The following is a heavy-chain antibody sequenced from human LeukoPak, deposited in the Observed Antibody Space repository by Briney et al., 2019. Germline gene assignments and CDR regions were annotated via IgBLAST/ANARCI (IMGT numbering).Heavy chain of an antibody. D-gene: IGHD6-25*01. CDR3: ARQIPGAASAFDY. V-gene: IGHV3-23*01. CDR2: ISGTTSGT. J-gene: IGHJ4*02. CDR1: GFTFSTCA. Sequence: PGGSLRLSCAASGFTFSTCAMSWVRQAPGKGLEWVSGISGTTSGTYYADSVKGRFTISRDNAKNSLYVQMHSLRVEDTAVYYCARQIPGAASAFDYWGQGALVTVSS.